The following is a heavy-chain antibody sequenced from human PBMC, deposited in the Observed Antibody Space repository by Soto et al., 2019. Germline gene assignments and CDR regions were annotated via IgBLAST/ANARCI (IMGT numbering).Heavy chain of an antibody. J-gene: IGHJ6*02. CDR2: IYYSGST. CDR3: ARRPPHGSGSYIAYYYYGMDV. V-gene: IGHV4-31*02. D-gene: IGHD3-10*01. Sequence: SETLSLTCTVSGGSISSGGYYWSWIRQHPGKGLEWIGYIYYSGSTYYNPSLKSRVTISVDTSKNQFSLKLSSVTAADTAVYYCARRPPHGSGSYIAYYYYGMDVWGQGTTVTVSS. CDR1: GGSISSGGYY.